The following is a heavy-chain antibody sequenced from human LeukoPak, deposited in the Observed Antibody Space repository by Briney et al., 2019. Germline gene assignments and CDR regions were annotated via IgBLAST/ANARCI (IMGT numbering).Heavy chain of an antibody. CDR2: IQNDGSNE. V-gene: IGHV3-30*02. CDR1: GFTFRSYG. D-gene: IGHD4-17*01. J-gene: IGHJ4*02. Sequence: GGSLRLSCAASGFTFRSYGMHWVRQAPGKGLEWVAYIQNDGSNEQYADSVKGRFSISRDSSKNTLHLQMNSLRIEDTGIYYCVRGFDYGFHYWGQGTLVSVSS. CDR3: VRGFDYGFHY.